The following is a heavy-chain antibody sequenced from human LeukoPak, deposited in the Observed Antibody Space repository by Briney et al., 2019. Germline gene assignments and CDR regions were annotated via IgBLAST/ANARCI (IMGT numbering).Heavy chain of an antibody. CDR2: IIPTFGTA. D-gene: IGHD3-22*01. CDR1: GGTFSSYA. CDR3: ARDEPYYYDSSGTNWVNDY. Sequence: SVKVSCKASGGTFSSYAISWVRQAPGQGLEWMGGIIPTFGTANYAQKFQGRVTITAGKSTSTAYMELSSLRSEDTAVYYCARDEPYYYDSSGTNWVNDYWGQGTLVTVSS. J-gene: IGHJ4*02. V-gene: IGHV1-69*06.